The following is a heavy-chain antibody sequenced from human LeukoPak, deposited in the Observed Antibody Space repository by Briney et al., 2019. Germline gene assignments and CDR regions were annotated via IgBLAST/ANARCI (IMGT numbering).Heavy chain of an antibody. D-gene: IGHD4-11*01. Sequence: GGSLRLSCAGSGSFTFSYYWMNWLRQAPGKGLEWVANINQDGSRIYYVDSVEGRFTISRDNAKNSLYLQMNSLRAGDTAVYYCEVYSAWGQGTLVTVSS. J-gene: IGHJ1*01. V-gene: IGHV3-7*01. CDR3: EVYSA. CDR2: INQDGSRI. CDR1: GSFTFSYYW.